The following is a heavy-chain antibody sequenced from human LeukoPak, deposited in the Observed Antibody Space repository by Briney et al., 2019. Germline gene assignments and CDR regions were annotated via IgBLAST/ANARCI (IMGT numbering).Heavy chain of an antibody. V-gene: IGHV3-21*01. CDR1: GFTFSSYS. CDR2: ISSSSSYI. D-gene: IGHD3-22*01. Sequence: GGSLRLSCAASGFTFSSYSMNWVRQAPGKGLEWVSSISSSSSYIYYADSVKGRFTISRDNAKNSLYLQMNSLRAEDTAVYYCAKKSDYYDSSGDSDYWGQGTLVTVSS. J-gene: IGHJ4*02. CDR3: AKKSDYYDSSGDSDY.